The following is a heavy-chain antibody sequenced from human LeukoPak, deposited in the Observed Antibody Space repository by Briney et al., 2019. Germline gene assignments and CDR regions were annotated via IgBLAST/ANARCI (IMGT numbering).Heavy chain of an antibody. CDR3: ARDHGLERPFDY. V-gene: IGHV1-69*04. J-gene: IGHJ4*02. CDR1: GGTFSSYA. Sequence: ASVKVSCKASGGTFSSYAISWVRQAPGQGLEWMGRIIPILGIANYAQKFQGRVTITADKSTSTADMELSSLRSEDTAVYYCARDHGLERPFDYWGQGTLVTVSS. CDR2: IIPILGIA. D-gene: IGHD1-1*01.